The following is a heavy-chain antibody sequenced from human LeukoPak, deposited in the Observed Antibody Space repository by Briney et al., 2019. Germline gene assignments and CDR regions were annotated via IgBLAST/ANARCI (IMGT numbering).Heavy chain of an antibody. V-gene: IGHV1-69*05. Sequence: SVKVSCKASGGTFSSYAISWVRQAPGQGLEWMGRIIPIFGTAKYAQKFQGRVTIITDESTSTAYMELSSLRSEDAAVYYCATHKSSSWRNNWFDPWGQGTLVTVSS. CDR2: IIPIFGTA. CDR3: ATHKSSSWRNNWFDP. D-gene: IGHD6-13*01. CDR1: GGTFSSYA. J-gene: IGHJ5*02.